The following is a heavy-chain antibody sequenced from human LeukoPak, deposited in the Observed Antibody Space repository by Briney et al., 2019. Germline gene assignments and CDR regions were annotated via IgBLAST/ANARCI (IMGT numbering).Heavy chain of an antibody. D-gene: IGHD4-17*01. Sequence: GGSLRLSCAASGFTFSSYGMHWVRQAPGKGLEWVAVISYDGSNKYYADSVKGRFTISRDNSKNTLYLQMNSLRAEDTAVYYWARTMLTVPTGSDPWAREPWSPSPQ. V-gene: IGHV3-30*03. CDR2: ISYDGSNK. CDR1: GFTFSSYG. CDR3: ARTMLTVPTGSDP. J-gene: IGHJ5*02.